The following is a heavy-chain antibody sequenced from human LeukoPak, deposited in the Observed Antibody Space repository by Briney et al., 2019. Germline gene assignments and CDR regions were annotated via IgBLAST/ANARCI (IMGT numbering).Heavy chain of an antibody. CDR3: ARVYPSTYYDFWSGYPPYYYGMDV. Sequence: SETLSLTCTVSGGSISSYYWSWIRQPPGKGLEWIGYIYYSGSTNYNPSLKSRVTISVGTSKNQFSLKLSSVTAADTAVYYCARVYPSTYYDFWSGYPPYYYGMDVWGQGTTVTVSS. V-gene: IGHV4-59*01. D-gene: IGHD3-3*01. CDR2: IYYSGST. CDR1: GGSISSYY. J-gene: IGHJ6*02.